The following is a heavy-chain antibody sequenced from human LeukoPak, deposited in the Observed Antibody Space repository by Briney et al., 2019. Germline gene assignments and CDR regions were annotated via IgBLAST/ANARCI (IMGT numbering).Heavy chain of an antibody. Sequence: PGGSLRLSCVASGVTFSNYGIHWVRQAPGKGLEWVAFIRYDGTNKYYADSVRGRFTISRDNSKNTLYLQMSSLRAEDTAVYYCASSWTIAVAGRKYYFQYWGQGTLVTVSS. CDR1: GVTFSNYG. D-gene: IGHD6-19*01. CDR3: ASSWTIAVAGRKYYFQY. V-gene: IGHV3-30*02. J-gene: IGHJ4*02. CDR2: IRYDGTNK.